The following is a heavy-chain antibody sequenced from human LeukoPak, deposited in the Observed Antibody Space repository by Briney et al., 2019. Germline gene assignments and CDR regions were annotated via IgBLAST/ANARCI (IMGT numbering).Heavy chain of an antibody. CDR3: ARGLYNTYPEDY. CDR1: GYTFTGYY. D-gene: IGHD1-1*01. V-gene: IGHV1-2*02. CDR2: ISPNTGAT. Sequence: ASVKVSCKTSGYTFTGYYLHWVRQAPGQGLEWMGWISPNTGATKYAQKFQGRVAMTRDTSISIAYMKLSRLRSDDTAVYYCARGLYNTYPEDYWGQGTLVTVSS. J-gene: IGHJ4*02.